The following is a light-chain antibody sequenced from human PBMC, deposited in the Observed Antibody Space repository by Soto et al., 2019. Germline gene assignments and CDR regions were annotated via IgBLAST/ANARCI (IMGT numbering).Light chain of an antibody. J-gene: IGKJ1*01. CDR2: DAS. Sequence: DIQMTQSPSTLSASVGDRVTITCRASQSVTNWLAWYQQKPGKAPNLLIYDASRLQSGIPSRFSGSGSGTDFTLTISSLEPEDFAVYYCQQRRYWPVTFGQGTKVEIK. CDR3: QQRRYWPVT. CDR1: QSVTNW. V-gene: IGKV1-5*01.